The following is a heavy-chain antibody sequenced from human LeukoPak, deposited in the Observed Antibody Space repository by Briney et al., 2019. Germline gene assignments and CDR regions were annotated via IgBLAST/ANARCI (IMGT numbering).Heavy chain of an antibody. CDR1: GFSFSDYS. Sequence: GGSLRLSCVASGFSFSDYSMNWVRQAPGKGLEWVSSINSRSNDIYYADSVKGRFTISRDNAKNSLYLQMNSLRAEDTAVYYCARGRYDFWSGYYSASLDYWGQGTLVTVSS. J-gene: IGHJ4*02. V-gene: IGHV3-21*06. CDR2: INSRSNDI. CDR3: ARGRYDFWSGYYSASLDY. D-gene: IGHD3-3*01.